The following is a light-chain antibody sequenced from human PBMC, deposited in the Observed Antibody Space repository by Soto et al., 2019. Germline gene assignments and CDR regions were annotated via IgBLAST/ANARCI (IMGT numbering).Light chain of an antibody. CDR2: GAS. V-gene: IGKV3-15*01. CDR1: QSVSSSY. CDR3: QQYNNWPIT. J-gene: IGKJ5*01. Sequence: EIVLTQSPGTLSLSPGERATLSFMASQSVSSSYLAWYQQKPGQAPRLLIYGASTRATGVPARFSGSGSGTEFTLTISSLQSEDFEVYYCQQYNNWPITFGQGTRLEI.